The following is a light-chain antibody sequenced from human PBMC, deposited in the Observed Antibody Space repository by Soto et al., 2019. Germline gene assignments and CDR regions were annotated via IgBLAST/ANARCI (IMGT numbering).Light chain of an antibody. CDR3: QQYYCTTWT. CDR2: WAS. Sequence: DIVMTQSSDSLAVSLGERATINCKSSQSVLYSSNNKNYLAWYQQKPGQPPKLLIYWASSRESGVPDRCSGSGSGTDFTLTISILQAEDVAVYYCQQYYCTTWTFGQGTKVDIK. J-gene: IGKJ1*01. CDR1: QSVLYSSNNKNY. V-gene: IGKV4-1*01.